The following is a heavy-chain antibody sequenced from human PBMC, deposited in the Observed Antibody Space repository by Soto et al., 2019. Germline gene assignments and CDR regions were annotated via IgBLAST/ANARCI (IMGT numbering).Heavy chain of an antibody. Sequence: GGSLRLSCAASGFTFGASALQWVRQASGKGLEWLGRIGSKGETYATAYAASVKGRFTISRDDSKNTAYLQMNSLESEDTAVYYCFTDREFRPAYWGQGTLVTVSS. J-gene: IGHJ4*02. CDR1: GFTFGASA. CDR3: FTDREFRPAY. V-gene: IGHV3-73*01. CDR2: IGSKGETYAT.